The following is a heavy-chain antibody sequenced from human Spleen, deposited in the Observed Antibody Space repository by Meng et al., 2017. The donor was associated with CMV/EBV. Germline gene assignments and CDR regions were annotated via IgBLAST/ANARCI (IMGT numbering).Heavy chain of an antibody. CDR3: AGLGGNSGGFDY. CDR2: ISHTGGKT. V-gene: IGHV3-23*01. Sequence: GESLKISCAASGFTVSSNEMSWVRQAPGKGLEWVSIISHTGGKTYYADSVKGRFTISRDNSKDTLYLQMNSLRAEDTAVYYCAGLGGNSGGFDYWGQGTLVTVSS. CDR1: GFTVSSNE. D-gene: IGHD4-23*01. J-gene: IGHJ4*02.